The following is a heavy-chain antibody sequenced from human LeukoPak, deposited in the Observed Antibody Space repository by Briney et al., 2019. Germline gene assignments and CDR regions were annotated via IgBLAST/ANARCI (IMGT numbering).Heavy chain of an antibody. J-gene: IGHJ4*02. CDR2: ISGDGGST. CDR3: AKDISRNFVVVPAADY. V-gene: IGHV3-43*02. CDR1: GFPFDDYA. Sequence: GGSLRLSCAASGFPFDDYAMHWVRHPPGKSLEGVSLISGDGGSTYYADSVKGRFTVSRDNSKNSLYLQMNSLRTEDTALYYCAKDISRNFVVVPAADYWGQGTLVTVSS. D-gene: IGHD2-2*01.